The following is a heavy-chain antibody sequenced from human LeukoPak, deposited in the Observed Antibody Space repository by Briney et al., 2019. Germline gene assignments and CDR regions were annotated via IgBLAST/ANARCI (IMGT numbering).Heavy chain of an antibody. CDR2: INPSDGTT. CDR3: ARESGDWTVVY. D-gene: IGHD2-21*02. CDR1: GYTFTSYY. V-gene: IGHV1-46*01. Sequence: SVPVSCQASGYTFTSYYMHWVRQAPGQGLEWMGIINPSDGTTNYAQKCQRRGSMTTDTSTSTDYLELTSLRSEDTVVYYCARESGDWTVVYWGQGTLVSVSS. J-gene: IGHJ4*02.